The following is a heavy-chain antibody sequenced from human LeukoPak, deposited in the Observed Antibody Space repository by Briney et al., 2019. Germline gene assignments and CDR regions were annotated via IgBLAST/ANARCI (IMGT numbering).Heavy chain of an antibody. D-gene: IGHD1-26*01. CDR3: ARGGGGSPNWFDP. J-gene: IGHJ5*02. CDR1: SGSISGYY. V-gene: IGHV4-59*01. Sequence: SETLSLTCSVPSGSISGYYWSWIRQPPGKGLEWIAYIHYTGGAKYNASLKSRVTMSVDTPKNQLSLRLNSVTAAATAVYYCARGGGGSPNWFDPWGPGTLVTVSS. CDR2: IHYTGGA.